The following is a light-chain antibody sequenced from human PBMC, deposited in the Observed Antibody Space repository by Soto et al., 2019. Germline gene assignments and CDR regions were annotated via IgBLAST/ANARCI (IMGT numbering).Light chain of an antibody. Sequence: IVLTQSPGTLSLSPGERATLSCRASQSVSSNYLAWYQQKPGQAPRLLIYGASSRAIGIPDRFSGSGSGTAFTLTISRLEPDDFAVYYCQQYGNSPLGITFGPGTKVEIK. V-gene: IGKV3-20*01. CDR2: GAS. J-gene: IGKJ3*01. CDR3: QQYGNSPLGIT. CDR1: QSVSSNY.